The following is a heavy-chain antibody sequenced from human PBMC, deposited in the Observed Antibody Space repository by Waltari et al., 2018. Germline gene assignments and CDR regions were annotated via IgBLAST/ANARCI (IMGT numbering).Heavy chain of an antibody. Sequence: EVQLVESGGGLVQPGGSLRLSCAASGFTFSRFWMSWVRQAPGKGVGWGENKYREGTVTYDVDSVQGMFTTCRDNARNSLYLQMNSLRVDDTAVYYCVGDDDGGMGAVWGQGTTVTVSS. CDR3: VGDDDGGMGAV. J-gene: IGHJ6*02. CDR2: KYREGTVT. D-gene: IGHD3-16*01. V-gene: IGHV3-7*01. CDR1: GFTFSRFW.